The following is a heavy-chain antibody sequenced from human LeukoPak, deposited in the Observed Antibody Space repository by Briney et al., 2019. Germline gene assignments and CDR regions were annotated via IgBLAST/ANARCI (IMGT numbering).Heavy chain of an antibody. CDR2: ISGSGGST. D-gene: IGHD6-6*01. Sequence: GGSLRLSCAASGFTFSSYAMSWVRQAPGKGLEWVSAISGSGGSTYYADSVKGRFTISRDNAKNSLYLQMNSLRAEDTAVYYCARDRAARPKDYGMDVWGQGTTVTVSS. V-gene: IGHV3-23*01. J-gene: IGHJ6*02. CDR3: ARDRAARPKDYGMDV. CDR1: GFTFSSYA.